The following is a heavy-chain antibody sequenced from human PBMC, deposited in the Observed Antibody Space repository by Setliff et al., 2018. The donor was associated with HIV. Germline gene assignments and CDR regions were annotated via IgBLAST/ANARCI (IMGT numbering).Heavy chain of an antibody. CDR3: ARTSGDAYNYEGAFDV. Sequence: SVKVSCKVSGDTFNNYSLNWVRQAPGQGLEWMGGIIPIFKSADYAQKFQGRVTITTDESTSTAYMDLSSRKSEDTAIYYCARTSGDAYNYEGAFDVWGQGTLVTVSS. CDR1: GDTFNNYS. V-gene: IGHV1-69*05. D-gene: IGHD5-12*01. J-gene: IGHJ3*01. CDR2: IIPIFKSA.